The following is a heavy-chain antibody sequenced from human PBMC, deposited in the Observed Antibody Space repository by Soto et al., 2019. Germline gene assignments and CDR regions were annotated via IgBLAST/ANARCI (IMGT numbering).Heavy chain of an antibody. J-gene: IGHJ4*02. D-gene: IGHD6-13*01. V-gene: IGHV3-21*01. CDR2: ISSSSSYI. CDR3: AIARGTIAALYYFDY. CDR1: GFTFSSYS. Sequence: PGGSLRLSCASSGFTFSSYSMNWVRQAPGKGLEWVSSISSSSSYIYYADSVKGRFTISRDNAKNSLYLQMNSLRAEDTAVYYCAIARGTIAALYYFDYWGQGTLVTVSS.